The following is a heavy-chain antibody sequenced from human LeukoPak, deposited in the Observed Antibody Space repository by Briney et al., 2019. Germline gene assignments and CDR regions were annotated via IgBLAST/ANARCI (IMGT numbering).Heavy chain of an antibody. D-gene: IGHD2-15*01. CDR1: GGSFSDYY. CDR2: INHSGNT. J-gene: IGHJ4*02. V-gene: IGHV4-34*01. CDR3: AGSSCIGLDF. Sequence: PSETLSLTCAVYGGSFSDYYWSWIRQPPGKGLEWIGEINHSGNTNYNPSLKSRVTISVDTSKNQFSLRLSSMTAADTAVYYCAGSSCIGLDFWGQGALVTVSS.